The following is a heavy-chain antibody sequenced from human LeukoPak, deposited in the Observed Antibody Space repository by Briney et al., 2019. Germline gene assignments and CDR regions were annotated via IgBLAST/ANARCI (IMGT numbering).Heavy chain of an antibody. D-gene: IGHD3-10*01. CDR2: IIPIFGTA. V-gene: IGHV1-69*13. J-gene: IGHJ1*01. CDR3: ARDMRGSAEYFQH. CDR1: GYTFTGYY. Sequence: ASVKVSCKASGYTFTGYYMHWVRQAPGQGLEWMGGIIPIFGTANYAQKFQGRVTITADESTSTAYMELSSLRSEDTAVYYCARDMRGSAEYFQHWGQGTLVTVSS.